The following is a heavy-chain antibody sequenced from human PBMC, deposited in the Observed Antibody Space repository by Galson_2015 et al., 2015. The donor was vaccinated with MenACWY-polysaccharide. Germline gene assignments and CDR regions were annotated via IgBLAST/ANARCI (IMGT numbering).Heavy chain of an antibody. Sequence: GGSTYYADSLKGRFTISRDNAKSSLYLQMNSLRAEDTALYYCAKGVAGYSDGKDVWGKGTTVTVSS. V-gene: IGHV3-43*01. CDR2: GGST. D-gene: IGHD6-19*01. CDR3: AKGVAGYSDGKDV. J-gene: IGHJ6*04.